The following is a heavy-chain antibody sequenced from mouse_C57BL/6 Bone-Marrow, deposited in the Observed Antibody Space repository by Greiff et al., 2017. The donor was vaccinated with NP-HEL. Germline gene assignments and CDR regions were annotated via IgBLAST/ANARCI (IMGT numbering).Heavy chain of an antibody. CDR2: IDPENGDT. V-gene: IGHV14-4*01. D-gene: IGHD1-1*01. CDR1: GFNIKDDY. J-gene: IGHJ2*01. CDR3: TTGDYYGSSLDY. Sequence: VQLQQSGAELVRPGASVKLSCTASGFNIKDDYMHWVKQRPEQGLEWIGWIDPENGDTEYASQFQGKATITADTSSNTAYLQLSSLTSEDTAVYYCTTGDYYGSSLDYWGQGTTLTVSS.